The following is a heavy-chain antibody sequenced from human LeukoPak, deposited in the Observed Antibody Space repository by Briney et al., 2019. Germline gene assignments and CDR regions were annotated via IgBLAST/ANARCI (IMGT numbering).Heavy chain of an antibody. CDR1: GFTFSSYG. V-gene: IGHV3-30*02. CDR2: ILYGGSNK. CDR3: EKSWEQRIYYYYYMDV. D-gene: IGHD1/OR15-1a*01. J-gene: IGHJ6*03. Sequence: GGSLRLSCAPSGFTFSSYGMHWAPQAPGKGLEWVSFILYGGSNKYYADSEKGRFTISRDNSKNTLYLQKNSLRAEDTAVYYCEKSWEQRIYYYYYMDVGGKGTTVTVSS.